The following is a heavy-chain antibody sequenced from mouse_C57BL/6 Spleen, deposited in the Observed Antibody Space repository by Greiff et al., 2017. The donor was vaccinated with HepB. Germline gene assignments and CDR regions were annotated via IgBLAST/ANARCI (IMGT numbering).Heavy chain of an antibody. Sequence: VQLQQSGPGLVQPSQSLSITCTVSGFSLTSYGVHWVRQSPGKGLEWLGVIWSGGSTDYNAAFISRLSISKDNSKSQVFFKMNRLQAYDTAIYYCARNGGYGNYFDYWGQGTTLTVSS. CDR3: ARNGGYGNYFDY. CDR1: GFSLTSYG. D-gene: IGHD2-1*01. V-gene: IGHV2-2*01. CDR2: IWSGGST. J-gene: IGHJ2*01.